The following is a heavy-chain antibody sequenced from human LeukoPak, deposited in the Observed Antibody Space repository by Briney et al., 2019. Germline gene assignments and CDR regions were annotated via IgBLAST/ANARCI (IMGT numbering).Heavy chain of an antibody. CDR1: GGSFSGYY. CDR3: ARGLTYYYDSSDYLSY. CDR2: ISHSGST. Sequence: SETLSLTCAIYGGSFSGYYWSWIRQPPGKGLEWIGEISHSGSTNYNPSLKSRVTISVDTSKNQFSLNLSSVTAADTAVYYCARGLTYYYDSSDYLSYWGQGTLVTVST. V-gene: IGHV4-34*01. D-gene: IGHD3-22*01. J-gene: IGHJ4*02.